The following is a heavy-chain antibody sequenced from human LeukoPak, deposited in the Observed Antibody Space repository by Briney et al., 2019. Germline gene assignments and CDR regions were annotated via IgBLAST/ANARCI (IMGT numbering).Heavy chain of an antibody. J-gene: IGHJ4*02. CDR2: IIPIFGTA. CDR1: GGTFSSYA. CDR3: ARARPGSYRFDY. Sequence: VASVKVSCKASGGTFSSYAISWVRQAPGQGLEWMGGIIPIFGTANYAQNLQGRVTMTTDTSTSTAYMELSSLRSEDTAVYYCARARPGSYRFDYWGQGTLVTVSS. D-gene: IGHD1-26*01. V-gene: IGHV1-69*05.